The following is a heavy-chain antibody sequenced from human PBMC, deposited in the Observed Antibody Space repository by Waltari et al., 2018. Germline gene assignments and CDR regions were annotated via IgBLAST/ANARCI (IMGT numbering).Heavy chain of an antibody. V-gene: IGHV3-23*01. CDR3: ARSWNRDY. D-gene: IGHD1-1*01. CDR1: GFTFSSYA. CDR2: ISGSGGST. J-gene: IGHJ4*02. Sequence: EVQLLESGGGLVQPGGSLRLSCVASGFTFSSYAMSWVRQAPGKGLEWVSAISGSGGSTYYADSVKGRFTISRDNAKNSLYLQMNSLRAEDTAVYYCARSWNRDYWGQGTLVTVSS.